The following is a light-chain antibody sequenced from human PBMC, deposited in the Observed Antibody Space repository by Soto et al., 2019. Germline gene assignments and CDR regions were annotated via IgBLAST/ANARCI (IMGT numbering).Light chain of an antibody. CDR3: AAWDDSLTGPV. CDR2: FDD. CDR1: SSNIGNNA. J-gene: IGLJ3*02. V-gene: IGLV1-36*01. Sequence: QSMLTQPPSLSAAPRQRVTISCSGSSSNIGNNAVNWYQKFPGKAPKLLIHFDDRVASGVSDRFSGSKSGTSASLAISGLQSEDEAEYYCAAWDDSLTGPVFGGGTKLTVL.